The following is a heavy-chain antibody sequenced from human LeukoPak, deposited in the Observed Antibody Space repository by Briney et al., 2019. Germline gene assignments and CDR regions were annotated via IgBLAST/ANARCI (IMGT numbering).Heavy chain of an antibody. V-gene: IGHV5-51*01. CDR3: ARLSGPVRGVILGWFDP. CDR1: GYSFTSYW. D-gene: IGHD3-10*01. Sequence: GESLKIPCKGSGYSFTSYWIGWVRKMPGKGLEWMGIIYPGDSDTRYSPSFQGQVTISADKSISTAYLQWSSLKASDTAMYYCARLSGPVRGVILGWFDPWGQGTLVTVSS. J-gene: IGHJ5*02. CDR2: IYPGDSDT.